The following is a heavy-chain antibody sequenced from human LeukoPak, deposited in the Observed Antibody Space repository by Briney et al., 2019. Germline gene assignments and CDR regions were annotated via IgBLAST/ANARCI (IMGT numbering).Heavy chain of an antibody. CDR1: GYTFTGYY. V-gene: IGHV1-2*02. J-gene: IGHJ5*02. Sequence: GASVKVSCKASGYTFTGYYVHWVRQAPGQGLEWMGWINPNSGGTNYAQKFQGRVTMTRDMSITTAYMELSRLRSDDTAVYYCARDRVLVTYWLDPWGQGTLVTVSS. D-gene: IGHD5-18*01. CDR3: ARDRVLVTYWLDP. CDR2: INPNSGGT.